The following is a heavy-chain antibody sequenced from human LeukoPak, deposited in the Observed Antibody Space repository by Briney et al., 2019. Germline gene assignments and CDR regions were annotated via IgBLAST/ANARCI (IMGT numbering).Heavy chain of an antibody. J-gene: IGHJ4*02. CDR1: GGSITNYY. Sequence: SETLSLTCTVPGGSITNYYWSWIGQPPGKGLEWIGYIYYSGNTNYNPSLKSRVTMSVDTSKNQFSLKLSSVTAADTAVYYCARTVRCSSGWATTYYFDYWGQGTLVSVSS. CDR3: ARTVRCSSGWATTYYFDY. V-gene: IGHV4-59*01. D-gene: IGHD6-19*01. CDR2: IYYSGNT.